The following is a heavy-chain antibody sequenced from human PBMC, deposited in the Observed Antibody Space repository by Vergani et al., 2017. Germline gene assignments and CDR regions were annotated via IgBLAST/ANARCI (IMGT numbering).Heavy chain of an antibody. D-gene: IGHD6-13*01. CDR3: ASKPTGTTWYSVKYYFDF. CDR1: GSSISRNDYY. Sequence: QVQLQESGPGLVKPSQTLSLTCSVSGSSISRNDYYWTWIRQPPGKGLEWLGYIYYSGSTYYNPSLTSRLTMSVDTSKNQFSLALSSVTASDTAMYYCASKPTGTTWYSVKYYFDFWGQGTLVAVSS. V-gene: IGHV4-30-4*08. J-gene: IGHJ4*02. CDR2: IYYSGST.